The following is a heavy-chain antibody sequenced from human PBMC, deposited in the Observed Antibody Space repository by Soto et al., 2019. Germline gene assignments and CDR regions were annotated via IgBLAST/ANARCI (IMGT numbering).Heavy chain of an antibody. Sequence: GASVKVSCKASGYTFTGYYMHWVRQAPGQGLEWMGWINPNSGGTNYAQKFQGWVAMTRDTSISTAYMELSRLRSDDTAVYYCARRSAERAFDIWGQGTMVTVSS. CDR3: ARRSAERAFDI. CDR1: GYTFTGYY. CDR2: INPNSGGT. J-gene: IGHJ3*02. V-gene: IGHV1-2*04.